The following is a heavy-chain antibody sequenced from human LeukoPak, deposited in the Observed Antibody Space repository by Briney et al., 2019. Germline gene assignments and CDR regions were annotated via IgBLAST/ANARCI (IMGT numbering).Heavy chain of an antibody. D-gene: IGHD3-10*01. CDR2: IKSDGST. CDR3: TRAITYFYGSVPYDWFDS. V-gene: IGHV3-74*01. J-gene: IGHJ5*01. CDR1: GFTFSSYW. Sequence: GGSLRLSCAASGFTFSSYWMHWVRQTPGKGLMWVARIKSDGSTIYADSVQGRFTISRDNAKNMVYLQMNSLRADDTAIYYCTRAITYFYGSVPYDWFDSWGQGTRVTVSS.